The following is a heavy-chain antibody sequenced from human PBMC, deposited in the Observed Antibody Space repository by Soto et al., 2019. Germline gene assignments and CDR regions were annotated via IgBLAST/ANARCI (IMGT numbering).Heavy chain of an antibody. CDR1: GFTFSSYA. CDR3: VKDYPGILTGYYPLDP. CDR2: ISSNGGST. J-gene: IGHJ5*02. V-gene: IGHV3-64D*08. Sequence: GGSLRLSSSASGFTFSSYAMHWVRQAPGKGLEYVSAISSNGGSTYYADSVKGRFTISRDNSKNTLYLQMSSLRAEDTAVYYCVKDYPGILTGYYPLDPWGQGTLVTVSS. D-gene: IGHD3-9*01.